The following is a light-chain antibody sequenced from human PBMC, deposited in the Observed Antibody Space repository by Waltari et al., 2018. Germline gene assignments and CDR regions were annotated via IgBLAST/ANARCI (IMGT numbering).Light chain of an antibody. J-gene: IGKJ4*01. CDR2: DTS. CDR1: QSVSFF. V-gene: IGKV3-11*01. Sequence: DIVLTQSPAIVSLSPGERATLSCRASQSVSFFLAWYQQKPGQGPRLLIFDTSNRATGIPARFSGGGSGTDFTLTISSLEPEDFATYYCQQRYSWPLTFGGGTKVEIK. CDR3: QQRYSWPLT.